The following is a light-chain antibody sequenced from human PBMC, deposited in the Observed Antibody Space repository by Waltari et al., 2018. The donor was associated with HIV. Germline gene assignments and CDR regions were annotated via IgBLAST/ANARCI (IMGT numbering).Light chain of an antibody. CDR2: AAS. V-gene: IGKV1-8*01. CDR3: QQYYSYLLT. J-gene: IGKJ4*01. Sequence: AIRMTQSPASFSASTGDRATITGRASQGISSYLAWYQQKPGKAPKLLIYAASTLQSGVPSRFSGSGSGTDFTLTISCLQSEDFATYYCQQYYSYLLTFGGGTKVEIK. CDR1: QGISSY.